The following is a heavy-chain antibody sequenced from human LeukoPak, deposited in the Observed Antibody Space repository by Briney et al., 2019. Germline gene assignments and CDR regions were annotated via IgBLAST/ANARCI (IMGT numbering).Heavy chain of an antibody. D-gene: IGHD6-6*01. V-gene: IGHV4-39*01. CDR3: ARFRSSGFDY. CDR1: GGSISSSSYY. Sequence: SETLSLTCTVSGGSISSSSYYWGWIRQPPGKGLEWIGSIYYSGSTYYNPSLKSRVTISVDTSKNQFSLKLSSVTAADTAVYYCARFRSSGFDYWAREPWSPSPQ. J-gene: IGHJ4*02. CDR2: IYYSGST.